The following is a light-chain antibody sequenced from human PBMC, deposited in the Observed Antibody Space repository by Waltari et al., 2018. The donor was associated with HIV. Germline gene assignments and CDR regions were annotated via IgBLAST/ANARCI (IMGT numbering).Light chain of an antibody. CDR1: QTISRW. CDR2: KAS. V-gene: IGKV1-5*03. CDR3: QQYDTYEYS. Sequence: DIQMTQSPSTLSASVGDRVTMSCRASQTISRWLGWYQQKPWKAPKLLIYKASSLETGVPSRFSGSASGTEFTLTISSLQPDDVATYYCQQYDTYEYSFGQGTKLEI. J-gene: IGKJ2*03.